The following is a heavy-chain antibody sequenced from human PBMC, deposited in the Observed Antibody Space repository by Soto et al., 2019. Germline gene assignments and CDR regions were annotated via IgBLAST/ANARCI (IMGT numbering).Heavy chain of an antibody. D-gene: IGHD3-22*01. Sequence: QLQLQESGPGLVKPSETLSLTCTVSGGSFSSSTYYWGWIRQPPGKGLEWIGSMYSGGNTYYNPSPKSRVTVYVDTSKNHFSLKLTSVTAADTAMYYCARQPYDSTGYYYGAWGQGTLVTVSS. V-gene: IGHV4-39*01. J-gene: IGHJ5*02. CDR3: ARQPYDSTGYYYGA. CDR2: MYSGGNT. CDR1: GGSFSSSTYY.